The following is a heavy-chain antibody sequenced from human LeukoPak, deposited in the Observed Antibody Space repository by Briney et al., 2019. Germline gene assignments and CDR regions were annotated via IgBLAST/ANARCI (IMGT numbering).Heavy chain of an antibody. D-gene: IGHD4-23*01. CDR1: GYTLTELS. J-gene: IGHJ4*01. CDR2: FDPEDGET. Sequence: ASVKVSCKVSGYTLTELSMHWMRQAPGKGLEWMGGFDPEDGETIYAQKFQGRVTMTEDTSTDTAYMELSSLRSEDTAVYYCATVQPRYGVLRWWYSDYWGDGTLVTVSS. V-gene: IGHV1-24*01. CDR3: ATVQPRYGVLRWWYSDY.